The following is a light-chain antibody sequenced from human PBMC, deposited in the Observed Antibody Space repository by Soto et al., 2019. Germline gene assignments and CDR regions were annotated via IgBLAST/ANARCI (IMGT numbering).Light chain of an antibody. CDR1: QRVSTTY. J-gene: IGKJ1*01. Sequence: EIVLTQSPGTLSLSQGERATLSCRASQRVSTTYLAWYQHKLGQAPRLLIYGASSKASGIPDRFSGSGSGTDFTLTISRLEPEDFAVYYCQQYGSSPRSFGQGTKVEVK. V-gene: IGKV3-20*01. CDR3: QQYGSSPRS. CDR2: GAS.